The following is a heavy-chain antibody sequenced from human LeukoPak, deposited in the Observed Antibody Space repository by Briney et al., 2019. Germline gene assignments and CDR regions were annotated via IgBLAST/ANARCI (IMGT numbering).Heavy chain of an antibody. J-gene: IGHJ5*02. V-gene: IGHV1-18*01. Sequence: ASVTVSCKASGYTYTTDGISWVRQAPGQGLDWMGWIDTYSGKTNYAQKFQGRVTMTSDTSTSTAYMELRSLRSDGTAVYYRARDRGIAEADSFDPWGQGTLVTVSS. CDR3: ARDRGIAEADSFDP. D-gene: IGHD6-13*01. CDR1: GYTYTTDG. CDR2: IDTYSGKT.